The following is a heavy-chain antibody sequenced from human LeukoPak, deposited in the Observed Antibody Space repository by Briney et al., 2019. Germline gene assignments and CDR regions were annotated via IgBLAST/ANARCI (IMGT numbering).Heavy chain of an antibody. CDR3: ARGRTMVRGPVDY. CDR2: INPNSAYT. D-gene: IGHD3-10*01. Sequence: ASVKVSCKASGYTFIDYYIHWVRQAPGQGPEFMGWINPNSAYTHFAQKFQGRVTMTRDTSITTAYMELTRLTSDDTAVYFCARGRTMVRGPVDYWGQGTLVTLSS. J-gene: IGHJ4*02. V-gene: IGHV1-2*02. CDR1: GYTFIDYY.